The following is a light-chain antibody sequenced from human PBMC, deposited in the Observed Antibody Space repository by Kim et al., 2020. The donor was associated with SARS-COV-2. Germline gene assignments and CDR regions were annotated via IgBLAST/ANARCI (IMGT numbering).Light chain of an antibody. V-gene: IGKV2-28*01. CDR1: QSLLHSNGYKY. CDR2: LGS. J-gene: IGKJ4*01. Sequence: DIVMTQSPLSLPVTPGEPASISCRSSQSLLHSNGYKYLDWYLQKPGQSPQLLIYLGSNRASGVPDRFSGSGSGTDFTLTISRVEAEDVGVYYCMQALQTPLTFGGGTKVEIK. CDR3: MQALQTPLT.